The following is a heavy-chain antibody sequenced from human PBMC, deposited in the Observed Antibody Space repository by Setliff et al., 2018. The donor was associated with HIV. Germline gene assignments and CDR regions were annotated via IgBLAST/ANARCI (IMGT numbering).Heavy chain of an antibody. CDR3: ARVCPPVRYNFWSGYYPKAGYFDY. CDR2: IHFSGST. Sequence: ASETLSLTCTVSGDSFSGTSYYWGWIRQPPGKGLEWIGSIHFSGSTWYTQSLKSRVTIWVDTSKNQFSLKLSSVTAADTAVYYCARVCPPVRYNFWSGYYPKAGYFDYWGQGALVTVSS. D-gene: IGHD3-3*01. CDR1: GDSFSGTSYY. V-gene: IGHV4-39*07. J-gene: IGHJ4*02.